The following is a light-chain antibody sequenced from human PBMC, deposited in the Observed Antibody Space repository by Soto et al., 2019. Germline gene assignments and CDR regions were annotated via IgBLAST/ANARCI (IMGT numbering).Light chain of an antibody. Sequence: TQSSATPSLSPGARATHSCTASQSVSSDLAWYHQKPGQAPRLLIYGASTRATGIPARFSGSGSGTEFTLTINSLQSEDFAVYYCQQYNNWPRTFGKGTKVDNK. CDR1: QSVSSD. CDR3: QQYNNWPRT. CDR2: GAS. V-gene: IGKV3-15*01. J-gene: IGKJ1*01.